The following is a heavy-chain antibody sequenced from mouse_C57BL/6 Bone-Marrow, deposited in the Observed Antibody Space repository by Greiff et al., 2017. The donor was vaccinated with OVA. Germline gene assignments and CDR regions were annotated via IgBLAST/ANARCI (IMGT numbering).Heavy chain of an antibody. J-gene: IGHJ3*01. V-gene: IGHV1-74*01. CDR3: AIGITTVEGFAY. D-gene: IGHD1-1*01. CDR1: GYTFTSYW. Sequence: QVQLQQPGAELVKPGASVKVSCKASGYTFTSYWMHWVKQRPGQGLEWIGRIHPSDSDTNYNQKFKGKATLTVDKSSSTAYMQLSSLTSADSAVYYCAIGITTVEGFAYWGQGTLVTVSA. CDR2: IHPSDSDT.